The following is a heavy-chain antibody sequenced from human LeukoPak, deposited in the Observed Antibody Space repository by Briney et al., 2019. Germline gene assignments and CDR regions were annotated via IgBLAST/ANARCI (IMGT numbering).Heavy chain of an antibody. CDR2: IYYSGST. CDR3: ARKYGDYVAFDI. J-gene: IGHJ3*02. Sequence: WVRQPPGKGLEWIGSIYYSGSTYYNPSLKSRVTISVDTSKNQFSLKLSSVTAADTAVYYCARKYGDYVAFDIWGQGTMVTVSS. V-gene: IGHV4-39*07. D-gene: IGHD4-17*01.